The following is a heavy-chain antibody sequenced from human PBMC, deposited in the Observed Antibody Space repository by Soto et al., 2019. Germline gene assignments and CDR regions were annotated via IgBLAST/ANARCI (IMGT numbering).Heavy chain of an antibody. D-gene: IGHD1-26*01. CDR2: ISSSSNYI. V-gene: IGHV3-21*06. Sequence: GGSLRLSCAASGFTFSTYSMNWVRQAPGRGLEWVSSISSSSNYIYYGDAVKGRCTISRDNAKNLVYLHMSSLRAEDTALYYCARDQGTVAPSYFDSWGPGILVTVYS. CDR1: GFTFSTYS. CDR3: ARDQGTVAPSYFDS. J-gene: IGHJ4*02.